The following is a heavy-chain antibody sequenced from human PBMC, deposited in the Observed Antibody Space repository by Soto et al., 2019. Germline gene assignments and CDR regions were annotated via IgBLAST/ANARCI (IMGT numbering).Heavy chain of an antibody. D-gene: IGHD5-18*01. Sequence: GGSLRLSCAASGFTFTTYAMVWVRQAPGKGLEWVSVIRANGYDTYYADFVKGRFTVSRDNSKNTQYLQMNSLRAEDTAVYYCAKGGYSFYFDFWGQGTLVTVSS. CDR2: IRANGYDT. J-gene: IGHJ4*02. CDR1: GFTFTTYA. V-gene: IGHV3-23*01. CDR3: AKGGYSFYFDF.